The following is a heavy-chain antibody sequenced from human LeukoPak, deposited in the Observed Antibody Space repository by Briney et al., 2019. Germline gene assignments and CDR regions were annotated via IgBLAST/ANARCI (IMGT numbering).Heavy chain of an antibody. CDR1: GFTFSDYY. D-gene: IGHD2-15*01. Sequence: GGSLRLSCAASGFTFSDYYMSWIRQAPGKGLEWVSNISSSSSYTNYADSVKGRFTISRDNAKNSLYLQMNSLRAEDTAVYYCASGSGGWFDPWGQGTLVTVSS. V-gene: IGHV3-11*06. CDR2: ISSSSSYT. CDR3: ASGSGGWFDP. J-gene: IGHJ5*02.